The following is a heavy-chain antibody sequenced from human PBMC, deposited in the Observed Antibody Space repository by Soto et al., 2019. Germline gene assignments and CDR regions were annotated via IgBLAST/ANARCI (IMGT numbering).Heavy chain of an antibody. Sequence: PGGSLRLCCAGSGFTFRSYAMTWVRQAPGKGLEWVSTLSDSGGHTYYADSVKGRFTISRDNPKNTLYLQMNSLRAEDTAVYYCAKDSQSVSVSAARVYGMDVWGQGTTVTVSS. J-gene: IGHJ6*02. CDR2: LSDSGGHT. D-gene: IGHD2-2*01. CDR1: GFTFRSYA. V-gene: IGHV3-23*01. CDR3: AKDSQSVSVSAARVYGMDV.